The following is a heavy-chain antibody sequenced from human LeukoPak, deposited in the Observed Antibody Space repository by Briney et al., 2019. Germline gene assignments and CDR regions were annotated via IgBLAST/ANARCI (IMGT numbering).Heavy chain of an antibody. Sequence: SETLSLTCTVSGGSISSYYWSWIRQPPGKGLEWIGYIYYSGSTNYNPSLKSRVTISVDTSKNQFSLKLSSATAADTAVYYCASTTVVTPVEYFDYWGQGTLVTVSS. J-gene: IGHJ4*02. CDR3: ASTTVVTPVEYFDY. CDR1: GGSISSYY. D-gene: IGHD4-23*01. CDR2: IYYSGST. V-gene: IGHV4-59*08.